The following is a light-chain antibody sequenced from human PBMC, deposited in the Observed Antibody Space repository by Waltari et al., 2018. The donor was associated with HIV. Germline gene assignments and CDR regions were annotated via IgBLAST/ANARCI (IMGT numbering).Light chain of an antibody. CDR3: MQGTHWPPT. V-gene: IGKV2D-30*01. J-gene: IGKJ2*01. Sequence: EVVMSQFPLSLAVTPGQPASIPRTASAGLVYRNGNTYLNWFHQRPGQSPRRLIFRVSNWDPGVPDRFRGSGSHTNFTLEITRVQSDDVGIFYCMQGTHWPPTFGQGTRVEI. CDR1: AGLVYRNGNTY. CDR2: RVS.